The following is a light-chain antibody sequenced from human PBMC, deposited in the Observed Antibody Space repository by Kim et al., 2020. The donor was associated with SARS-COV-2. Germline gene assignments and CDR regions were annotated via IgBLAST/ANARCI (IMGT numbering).Light chain of an antibody. CDR1: QNIRSY. Sequence: SLSAGETATLSCRASQNIRSYLAWYQQKPGQAPRLLIHDTSNRATGVPARFSGSGSGTDFTLTISSLEPEDFAVYYCQQRSSWPPAFGQGTKVDIK. CDR3: QQRSSWPPA. V-gene: IGKV3-11*01. CDR2: DTS. J-gene: IGKJ1*01.